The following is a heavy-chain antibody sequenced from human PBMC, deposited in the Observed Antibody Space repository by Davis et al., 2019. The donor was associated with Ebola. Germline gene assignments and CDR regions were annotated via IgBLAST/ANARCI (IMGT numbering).Heavy chain of an antibody. V-gene: IGHV3-30*18. CDR3: AKDNINYGWPGDEQDPFKH. D-gene: IGHD3-10*01. CDR1: GFTFSSFG. Sequence: PGGSLRLSCAASGFTFSSFGMHWLRQAPGKGLEWVAVISYDGKKTDYAESVKGRFTISRDESKNTLSLEMNSLRLEDTAVYYCAKDNINYGWPGDEQDPFKHWGQSTLVTVSS. CDR2: ISYDGKKT. J-gene: IGHJ1*01.